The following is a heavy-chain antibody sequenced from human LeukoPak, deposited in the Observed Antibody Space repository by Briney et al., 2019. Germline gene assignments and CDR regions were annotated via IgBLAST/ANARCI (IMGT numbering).Heavy chain of an antibody. CDR3: ARDERWLTQGVDY. J-gene: IGHJ4*02. CDR2: ISSSGSTI. Sequence: PGGSLRLSCAASGFTFSSYEMNWVRQAPGKGLEWVSYISSSGSTIYYADSVKGRFTLSRDNAKNSLYLQMNSLRAEDTAVYYCARDERWLTQGVDYWGQGTLVTVSS. CDR1: GFTFSSYE. D-gene: IGHD5-24*01. V-gene: IGHV3-48*03.